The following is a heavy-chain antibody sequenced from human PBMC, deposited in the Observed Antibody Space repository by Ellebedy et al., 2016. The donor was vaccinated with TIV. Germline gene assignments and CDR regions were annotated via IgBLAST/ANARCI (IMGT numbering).Heavy chain of an antibody. V-gene: IGHV1-2*02. J-gene: IGHJ6*02. CDR2: INPDSGGT. CDR1: GYTFTDYY. CDR3: ARVLRATSGMDV. Sequence: ASVKVSCKASGYTFTDYYIHWVRQAPGQGLEWMGWINPDSGGTNSPQKFQGRVTMTRDTSVNTAYMELSRLQSDDTAVYYCARVLRATSGMDVWGQGTTVIVS. D-gene: IGHD4/OR15-4a*01.